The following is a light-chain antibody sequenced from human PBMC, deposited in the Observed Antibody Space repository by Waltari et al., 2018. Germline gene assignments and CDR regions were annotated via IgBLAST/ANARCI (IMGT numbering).Light chain of an antibody. CDR1: QRLLHSNGYTY. J-gene: IGKJ3*01. Sequence: DIVMTQTPLSLSVTPGEPASISCRSSQRLLHSNGYTYLHWYLQQPGQSPQLLIYLVSNRASGVPDRFSGSGSGTDFTLKISRVEAEDFGVYYCEQTLQTPFTFGPGTKLDIK. CDR3: EQTLQTPFT. CDR2: LVS. V-gene: IGKV2-28*01.